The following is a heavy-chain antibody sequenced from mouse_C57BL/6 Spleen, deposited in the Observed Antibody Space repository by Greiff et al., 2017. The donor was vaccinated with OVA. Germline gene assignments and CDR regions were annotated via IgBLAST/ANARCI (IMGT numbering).Heavy chain of an antibody. Sequence: QVQLKQSGPELVKPGASVKISCKASGYSFTSYYIHWVKQRPGQGLEWIGWIYPGSGNTKYNEKFKGKATLTADTSSSTAYMQLSSLTSEDSAVYYCARLGTVDYYAMDYWGQGTSVTVSS. D-gene: IGHD1-1*01. J-gene: IGHJ4*01. CDR3: ARLGTVDYYAMDY. CDR2: IYPGSGNT. CDR1: GYSFTSYY. V-gene: IGHV1-66*01.